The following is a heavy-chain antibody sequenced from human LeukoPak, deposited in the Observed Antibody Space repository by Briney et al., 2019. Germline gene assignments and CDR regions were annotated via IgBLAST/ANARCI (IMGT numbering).Heavy chain of an antibody. V-gene: IGHV4-34*01. CDR2: INHSGST. Sequence: SETLSLTCAVYGGSFSGYYWSWIRQPPGKGLEWIGEINHSGSTNYNPSLKSRVTISVDTSKNQFSLKLSSVTAADTAVYYCAKKAYYGSGSYQLDYWGQGTLVTVSS. CDR3: AKKAYYGSGSYQLDY. CDR1: GGSFSGYY. J-gene: IGHJ4*02. D-gene: IGHD3-10*01.